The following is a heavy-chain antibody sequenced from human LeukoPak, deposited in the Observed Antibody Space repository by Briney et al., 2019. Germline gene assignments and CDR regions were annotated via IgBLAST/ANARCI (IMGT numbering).Heavy chain of an antibody. CDR2: ILNDGSNK. Sequence: GRALRLSCAASGFTFSSYGMHWVRQAPGKGLEWVALILNDGSNKYYADSVKGRFTISRDNSKNTLYLQMNSLRAEDPAVYYCAKALYYYGSGRGDAFDIWGQGTMVTVPS. J-gene: IGHJ3*02. V-gene: IGHV3-30*18. CDR3: AKALYYYGSGRGDAFDI. D-gene: IGHD3-10*01. CDR1: GFTFSSYG.